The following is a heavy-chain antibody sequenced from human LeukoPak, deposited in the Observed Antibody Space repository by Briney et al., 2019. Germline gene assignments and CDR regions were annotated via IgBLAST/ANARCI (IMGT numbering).Heavy chain of an antibody. V-gene: IGHV3-74*01. D-gene: IGHD3-9*01. Sequence: GGSLRLSCAASGFTFSTYWMHWVRQAPGKGLVWVARSNSDGSATIYADSVKGRFVISRDNSKNTLYLQMSSLRVEDTAMYYCAREWRGFEGCWGQGTLVTVSS. J-gene: IGHJ4*02. CDR3: AREWRGFEGC. CDR2: SNSDGSAT. CDR1: GFTFSTYW.